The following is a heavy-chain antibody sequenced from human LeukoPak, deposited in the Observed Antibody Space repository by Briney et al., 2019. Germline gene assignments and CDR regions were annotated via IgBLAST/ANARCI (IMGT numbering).Heavy chain of an antibody. V-gene: IGHV1-18*04. CDR3: ARDQRVMVRGVITTIDY. CDR2: ISAYNGNT. D-gene: IGHD3-10*01. Sequence: SVKVSCKASGYTFTSYGISWVRQAPGQGLEWMGWISAYNGNTNYAQKLQGRVTMTTDTSTRTAYMELRSLRSDDTAVYYCARDQRVMVRGVITTIDYWGQGTLVTVSS. J-gene: IGHJ4*02. CDR1: GYTFTSYG.